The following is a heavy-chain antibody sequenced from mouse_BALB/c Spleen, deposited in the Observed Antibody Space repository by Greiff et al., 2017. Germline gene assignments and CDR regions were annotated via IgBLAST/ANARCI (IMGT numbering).Heavy chain of an antibody. J-gene: IGHJ2*01. CDR3: ALIYYYVSSPWFAY. CDR1: GFNIKDYY. V-gene: IGHV14-1*02. CDR2: IDPENGNT. Sequence: EVQLQQSGAELVRPGASVKLSCKASGFNIKDYYMHWVKQRPEQGLEWIGWIDPENGNTRYDPKFQGKASITADTSSNTAYLQLSSLTSEDTAVYYCALIYYYVSSPWFAYWGQGTTLTVSS. D-gene: IGHD1-1*01.